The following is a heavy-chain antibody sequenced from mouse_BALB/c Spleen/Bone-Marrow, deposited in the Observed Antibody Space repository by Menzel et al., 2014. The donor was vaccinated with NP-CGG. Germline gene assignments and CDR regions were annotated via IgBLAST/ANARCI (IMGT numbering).Heavy chain of an antibody. CDR3: ARELVRGMDY. CDR2: INPGSGGI. Sequence: VQLQESGAELVRPGTLVKVSCKASGYAFTNYWIEWIKQRPGQGLEWIGVINPGSGGINYNEKFKGKATLTADKSSSTAYMQLSSPTSDDSAVYFCARELVRGMDYWGQGTSVTVSS. J-gene: IGHJ4*01. V-gene: IGHV1-54*01. D-gene: IGHD1-1*01. CDR1: GYAFTNYW.